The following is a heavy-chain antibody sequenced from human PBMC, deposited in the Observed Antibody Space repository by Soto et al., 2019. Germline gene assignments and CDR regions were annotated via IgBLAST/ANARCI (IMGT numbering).Heavy chain of an antibody. J-gene: IGHJ4*02. Sequence: IQLVQSGAEVKRPGASVKVSCKASGYTFNTFGISWVRQAPGQGLEWMGCISGYNAKRDYSRKLQGRITLTTDPSTNTSYMELMSLTTDGTAVYYCSRGGGNYDGGNDYWGQGTLVTVSS. CDR1: GYTFNTFG. CDR3: SRGGGNYDGGNDY. D-gene: IGHD3-10*01. V-gene: IGHV1-18*01. CDR2: ISGYNAKR.